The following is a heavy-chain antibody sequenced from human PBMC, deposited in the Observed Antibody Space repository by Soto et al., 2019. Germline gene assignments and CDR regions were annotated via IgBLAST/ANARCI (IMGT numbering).Heavy chain of an antibody. J-gene: IGHJ4*02. D-gene: IGHD3-10*01. CDR1: GYSFTSHW. CDR2: IYPGDSDT. Sequence: PGESLKISCKTSGYSFTSHWIGWVRQTPGNGLELMGIIYPGDSDTRYSPSFQGQVTISADKSINTAYLQWYCLKASATAIYYCERNEYNGNSVDYWGQGTLVTVSS. CDR3: ERNEYNGNSVDY. V-gene: IGHV5-51*01.